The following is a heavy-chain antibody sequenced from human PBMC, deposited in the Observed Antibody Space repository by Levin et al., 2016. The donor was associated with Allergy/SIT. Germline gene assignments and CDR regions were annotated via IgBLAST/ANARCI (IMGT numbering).Heavy chain of an antibody. CDR3: ARILEPHYMDV. J-gene: IGHJ6*03. D-gene: IGHD1-1*01. CDR2: ISWKSSSI. Sequence: SLKISCAASGFSFDDYAMHWVRQAPGKGLEWVSGISWKSSSIAYADSVKGRFTISRDNAKNSLYLQMNSLSAEDTAVYYCARILEPHYMDVWGKGTTVTVSS. V-gene: IGHV3-9*01. CDR1: GFSFDDYA.